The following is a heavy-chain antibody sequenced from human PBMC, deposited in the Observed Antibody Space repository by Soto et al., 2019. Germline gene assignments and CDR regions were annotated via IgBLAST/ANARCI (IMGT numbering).Heavy chain of an antibody. J-gene: IGHJ5*01. Sequence: GASVKVPCKASGYTFSSHGIIWVRQAPGQGLEWMGWISGYNGNAKYAQRFQGRVTMTTDTSTSTVYMDLRSLGSDDSAVYYCAREGSYGWYDCWGQGTLVTVSS. D-gene: IGHD2-15*01. CDR3: AREGSYGWYDC. CDR2: ISGYNGNA. CDR1: GYTFSSHG. V-gene: IGHV1-18*01.